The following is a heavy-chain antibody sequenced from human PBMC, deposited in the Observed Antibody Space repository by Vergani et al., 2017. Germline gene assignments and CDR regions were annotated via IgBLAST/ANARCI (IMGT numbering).Heavy chain of an antibody. Sequence: QVQLQESGPGLVKPSETLSLTCTVSGGSVSSGSYYWSWIRQPAGKGLELIGYIYYSGSTNYNPSLKSRVTISVDTSKNQFSLKLSSVTAADTAVYYCAREVPTIFGVGAFDIWGQGTMVTVSS. CDR1: GGSVSSGSYY. CDR3: AREVPTIFGVGAFDI. V-gene: IGHV4-61*10. CDR2: IYYSGST. J-gene: IGHJ3*02. D-gene: IGHD3-3*01.